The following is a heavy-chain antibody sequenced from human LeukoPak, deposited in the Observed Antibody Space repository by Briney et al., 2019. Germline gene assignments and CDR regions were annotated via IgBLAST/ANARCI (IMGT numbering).Heavy chain of an antibody. D-gene: IGHD3-3*01. J-gene: IGHJ4*02. CDR3: AREGFLEWLLYMDY. CDR1: GFTFSSYW. CDR2: IKQDGSEK. V-gene: IGHV3-7*01. Sequence: GRSLRLSCAASGFTFSSYWMSWVRQAPGKGLEWVANIKQDGSEKYYVDSVKGRLTISRDNAKNSLYLQMNSLRAEDTAVYYCAREGFLEWLLYMDYWGQGTLVTVSS.